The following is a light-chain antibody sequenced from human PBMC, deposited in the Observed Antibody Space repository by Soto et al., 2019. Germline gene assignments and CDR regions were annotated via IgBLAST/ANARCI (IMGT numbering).Light chain of an antibody. CDR2: KAS. Sequence: DIQMTQSPSTLSASIGDRVTITCRASQSVDSWLAWYQQQPGKAPKLLIYKASSLQTGVPSRFSGSGSGTELTLTISSLQPDDFATYYCQHYNDYSRVFGQGTKVELK. J-gene: IGKJ1*01. CDR1: QSVDSW. CDR3: QHYNDYSRV. V-gene: IGKV1-5*03.